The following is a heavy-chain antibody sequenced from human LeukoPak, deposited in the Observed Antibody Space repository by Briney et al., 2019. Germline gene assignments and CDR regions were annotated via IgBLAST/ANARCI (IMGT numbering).Heavy chain of an antibody. J-gene: IGHJ4*02. V-gene: IGHV1-18*01. D-gene: IGHD2-15*01. CDR3: ARDRRCSGGSCYKGYFDY. CDR2: ISAYNGNT. CDR1: GYTFTSYG. Sequence: GASVKVSCKASGYTFTSYGISWVRQAPGQGLEWMGWISAYNGNTNYAQKLQGRVTMTTDTSTSTAYMELRSLRSDDRAGYYCARDRRCSGGSCYKGYFDYWGQGTLVTVSS.